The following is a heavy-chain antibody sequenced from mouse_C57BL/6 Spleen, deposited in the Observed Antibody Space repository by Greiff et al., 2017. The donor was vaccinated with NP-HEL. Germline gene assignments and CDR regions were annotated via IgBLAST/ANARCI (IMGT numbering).Heavy chain of an antibody. CDR2: ISYDGSN. J-gene: IGHJ1*03. CDR3: ARPADYGSSYGYFDV. D-gene: IGHD1-1*01. CDR1: GYSITSGYY. V-gene: IGHV3-6*01. Sequence: EVKLQESGPGLVKPSQSLSLTCSVTGYSITSGYYWNWIRQFPGNKLEWMGYISYDGSNNYNPSLKNRISITRDTSKNQFFLKLNSVTTEDTATYYCARPADYGSSYGYFDVWGTGTTVTVSS.